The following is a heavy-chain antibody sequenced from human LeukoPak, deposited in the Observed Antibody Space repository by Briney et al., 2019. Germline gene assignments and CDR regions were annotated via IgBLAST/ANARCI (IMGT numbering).Heavy chain of an antibody. Sequence: SETLSLTCAVYGGPFSGYYWSWIRQPPGKGLEWIGEINHSGSTNYNPSLKSRVTISVDTSKNQFSLKLSSVTAADTAVYYCAKGAGGFSYYNWFDPWGQGTLVTVSS. CDR2: INHSGST. CDR1: GGPFSGYY. J-gene: IGHJ5*02. CDR3: AKGAGGFSYYNWFDP. D-gene: IGHD5-18*01. V-gene: IGHV4-34*01.